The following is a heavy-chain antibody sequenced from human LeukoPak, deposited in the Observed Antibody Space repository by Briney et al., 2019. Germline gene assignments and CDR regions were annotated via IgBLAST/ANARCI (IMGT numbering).Heavy chain of an antibody. V-gene: IGHV3-30*18. CDR2: ISYDGSNK. Sequence: GGSLRLSCAASGFTFSRYGMHWVRQASGKGLEWVALISYDGSNKYYADSVKGRFTISRDNSKNTLYLQMNSLRAEDTAVYYCAKDHRGLTWIPYYFDYWGQGTLVTVSS. D-gene: IGHD5-18*01. CDR3: AKDHRGLTWIPYYFDY. CDR1: GFTFSRYG. J-gene: IGHJ4*02.